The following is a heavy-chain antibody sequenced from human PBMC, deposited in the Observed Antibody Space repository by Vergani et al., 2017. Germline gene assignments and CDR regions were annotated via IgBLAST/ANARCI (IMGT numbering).Heavy chain of an antibody. D-gene: IGHD6-13*01. CDR3: ARDEGPYSSSWSDY. J-gene: IGHJ4*02. V-gene: IGHV3-48*04. CDR1: GFTFSSYS. CDR2: ISSSSSYT. Sequence: EVQLVESGGGLVQPGGSLRLSCAASGFTFSSYSMNWIRQAPGKGLEWVSYISSSSSYTNYADSVKGRFTISRDNAKNSLYLQMNSLRAEDTAVYYCARDEGPYSSSWSDYWGQGTLVTVSS.